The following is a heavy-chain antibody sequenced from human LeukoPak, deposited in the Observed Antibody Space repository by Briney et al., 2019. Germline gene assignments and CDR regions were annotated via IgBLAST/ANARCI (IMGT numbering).Heavy chain of an antibody. Sequence: GASVKVSCKASGGTFSSYAISWVRQAPGQGLEWMGRIIPILGIANYAQKFQGRVTITADKSTSTAYMELSSLRSEDTAVYYCARGYYYYDSSGYRHWGQGTLVTVSS. V-gene: IGHV1-69*04. CDR2: IIPILGIA. CDR1: GGTFSSYA. CDR3: ARGYYYYDSSGYRH. J-gene: IGHJ4*02. D-gene: IGHD3-22*01.